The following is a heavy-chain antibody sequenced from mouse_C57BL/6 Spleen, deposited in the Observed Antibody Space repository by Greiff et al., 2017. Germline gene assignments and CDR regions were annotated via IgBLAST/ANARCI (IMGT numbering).Heavy chain of an antibody. CDR3: AREGYYGSSPHYAMDY. CDR1: GYTFTSYW. V-gene: IGHV1-55*01. CDR2: IYPGSGST. Sequence: VQLQQSGAELVKPGASVKMSCKASGYTFTSYWITWVKQRPGQGLEWIGDIYPGSGSTNYNEKFKSKATLTVDTSSSTAYMQLSSLTSEDSAVYYCAREGYYGSSPHYAMDYWGQGTSVTVSS. D-gene: IGHD1-1*01. J-gene: IGHJ4*01.